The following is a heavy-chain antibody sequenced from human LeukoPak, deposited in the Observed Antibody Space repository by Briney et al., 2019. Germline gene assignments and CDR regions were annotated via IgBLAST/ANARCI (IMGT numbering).Heavy chain of an antibody. CDR3: AKSAGWSGAFEY. CDR2: ISYDGSNK. Sequence: GGSLRLSCAASGFTFSSYGMHWVRQAPGKGLEWVAVISYDGSNKYYADSVKGRFTISRDNSKNTLYLQMNSLRAEDTAVYYCAKSAGWSGAFEYWGQGTLVTVSS. CDR1: GFTFSSYG. J-gene: IGHJ4*02. D-gene: IGHD6-19*01. V-gene: IGHV3-30*18.